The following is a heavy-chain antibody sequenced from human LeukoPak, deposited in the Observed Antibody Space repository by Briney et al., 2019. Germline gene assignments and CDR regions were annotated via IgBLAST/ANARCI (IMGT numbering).Heavy chain of an antibody. CDR3: ARGRGRNPSGYYYYMDV. CDR1: GFTFSNFG. V-gene: IGHV3-23*01. Sequence: GGSLRLSCAASGFTFSNFGMSWVRQAPEKGLEWVSSVTISGDNTYYAESVKGRFTISRDNSKGTLYLLMSGLRADDTAVYYCARGRGRNPSGYYYYMDVWGKGTTVTISS. CDR2: VTISGDNT. D-gene: IGHD3-16*01. J-gene: IGHJ6*04.